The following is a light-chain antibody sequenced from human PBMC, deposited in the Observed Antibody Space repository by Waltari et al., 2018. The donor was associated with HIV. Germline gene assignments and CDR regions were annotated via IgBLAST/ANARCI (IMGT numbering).Light chain of an antibody. Sequence: EIVLTQSPATLSLSPGERATLSCRASQSVSTYLAWYQQNSGQSPRLLIYDASIRATGIPARFSGSGSGTDFTLTISSLEPEDFAVYYCQQRSNWPPAPTFGGGTKVEIK. CDR1: QSVSTY. CDR2: DAS. V-gene: IGKV3-11*01. CDR3: QQRSNWPPAPT. J-gene: IGKJ4*01.